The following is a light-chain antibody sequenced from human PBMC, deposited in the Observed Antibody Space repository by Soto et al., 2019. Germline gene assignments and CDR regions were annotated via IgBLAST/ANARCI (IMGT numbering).Light chain of an antibody. V-gene: IGKV1-39*01. CDR1: QSISNY. CDR3: QQSYGTPLT. Sequence: DMEMTQSPLSLSASVGDRVTITCRASQSISNYLHWYQHKPGKVPKLLIYAASSLQSGVPTRFSGSGSGTDFTLTINSLQPEDFATYYCQQSYGTPLTFGGGTKIEIK. CDR2: AAS. J-gene: IGKJ4*01.